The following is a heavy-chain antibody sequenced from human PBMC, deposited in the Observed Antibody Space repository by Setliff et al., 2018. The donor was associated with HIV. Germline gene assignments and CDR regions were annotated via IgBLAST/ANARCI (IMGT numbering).Heavy chain of an antibody. CDR3: ARDWSMTSRESNWFDP. J-gene: IGHJ5*02. D-gene: IGHD6-6*01. Sequence: GASVKVSCKASGYSFTSSGVSWVRQAPGQGLEWMGRVNPKTGDTKYKQKFQGRVTMTRDASINTAYMELSSLTSDDTAVYYCARDWSMTSRESNWFDPWGQGTLVTVSS. CDR1: GYSFTSSG. V-gene: IGHV1-2*06. CDR2: VNPKTGDT.